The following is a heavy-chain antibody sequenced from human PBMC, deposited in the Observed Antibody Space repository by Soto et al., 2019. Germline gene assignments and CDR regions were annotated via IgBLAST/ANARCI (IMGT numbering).Heavy chain of an antibody. CDR1: GYTFTTCD. CDR3: VPRKPRSGHHYFDA. Sequence: GASVKVSCKASGYTFTTCDIHWVRQAPGRGLEWMGWMNPSTGKTGNAQRFQGRVTMTRDTSTSTAYMEVSSLRSEDTGVYYCVPRKPRSGHHYFDAWGQGTLVTVSS. V-gene: IGHV1-8*02. CDR2: MNPSTGKT. J-gene: IGHJ4*02.